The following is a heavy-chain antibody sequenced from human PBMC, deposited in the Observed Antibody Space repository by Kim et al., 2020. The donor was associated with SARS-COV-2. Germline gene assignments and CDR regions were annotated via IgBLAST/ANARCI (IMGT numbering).Heavy chain of an antibody. V-gene: IGHV3-13*04. Sequence: GGSLRLSCAASGFTFSSYDMHWVRQPTGKGLEWVSAIGTAGDTFYPGSAKGRFTISRENAKNSLYLQMNSLRDGDTAVYYCARGGSDAFDIWGHETMVTVSP. J-gene: IGHJ3*02. CDR2: IGTAGDT. CDR3: ARGGSDAFDI. D-gene: IGHD2-15*01. CDR1: GFTFSSYD.